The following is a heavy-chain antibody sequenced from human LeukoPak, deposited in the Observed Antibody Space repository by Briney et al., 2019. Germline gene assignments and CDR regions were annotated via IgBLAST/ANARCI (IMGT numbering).Heavy chain of an antibody. CDR1: GFTFSSYA. J-gene: IGHJ4*02. CDR3: VQVGDILTGYYVSLDY. Sequence: PGGSLRLSCAASGFTFSSYAMSWVRQAPGKGLEWVSAISGSGGSTYYADSVKGRFTISRDNSKNTLYLQMNSLRAEDTAVYFCVQVGDILTGYYVSLDYWGQGTLVTVSS. V-gene: IGHV3-23*01. D-gene: IGHD3-9*01. CDR2: ISGSGGST.